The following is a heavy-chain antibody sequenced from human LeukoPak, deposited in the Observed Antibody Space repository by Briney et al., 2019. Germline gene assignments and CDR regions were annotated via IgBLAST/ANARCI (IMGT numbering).Heavy chain of an antibody. CDR1: GFTSSSYW. D-gene: IGHD2-2*01. CDR2: IMEDGSKR. J-gene: IGHJ4*02. CDR3: ARALGDYCSSASCHYFDF. V-gene: IGHV3-7*05. Sequence: GSLRLSCAPSGFTSSSYWMSWVRPAPGKGLEWVSNIMEDGSKRYYVDYVKGRFTISRDNGKNSMYLQMNSLRVEDTAVYYCARALGDYCSSASCHYFDFWGQGTLVTVST.